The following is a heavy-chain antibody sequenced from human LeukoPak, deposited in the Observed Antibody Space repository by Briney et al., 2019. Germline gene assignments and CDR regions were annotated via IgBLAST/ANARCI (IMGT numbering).Heavy chain of an antibody. V-gene: IGHV4-61*03. CDR2: IWDTEIT. D-gene: IGHD5-12*01. CDR3: ARGLVLATDDAFDI. Sequence: SETLSLTCTVSAGSINSGGYFWTWVRQHPGEGLEWIGYIWDTEITDYNPSLKSRVTISLDTSKNHFSLKLRSVTAADTALYFCARGLVLATDDAFDIWGQGTLVTVSS. J-gene: IGHJ3*02. CDR1: AGSINSGGYF.